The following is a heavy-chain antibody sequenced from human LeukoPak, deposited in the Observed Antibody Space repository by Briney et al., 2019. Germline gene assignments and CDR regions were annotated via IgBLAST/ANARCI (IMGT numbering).Heavy chain of an antibody. Sequence: PGGSLRLSCAASGFTFSSYDMHWVRQATGKGLEWVSAIGTAGGAYYPGSVKGRFTISRENAKNSLYLQMNSLRAGDTAVYYCARLGYDYDAFDIWGQGTMVTVSS. CDR2: IGTAGGA. CDR1: GFTFSSYD. D-gene: IGHD5-12*01. V-gene: IGHV3-13*01. CDR3: ARLGYDYDAFDI. J-gene: IGHJ3*02.